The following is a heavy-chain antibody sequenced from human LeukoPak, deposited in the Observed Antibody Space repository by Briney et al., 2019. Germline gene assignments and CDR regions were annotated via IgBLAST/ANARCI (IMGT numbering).Heavy chain of an antibody. CDR1: GFTVSSNY. CDR2: IRSSSSYI. Sequence: PGGSLRLSCAASGFTVSSNYMSWVRQAPGKGLEWVASIRSSSSYIHYADSVKGRFTISRDNAKNSLFLQMNSLRAEDTAVYYCARGDGYNFFDYWGQGTLVTVSS. V-gene: IGHV3-21*01. D-gene: IGHD5-24*01. J-gene: IGHJ4*02. CDR3: ARGDGYNFFDY.